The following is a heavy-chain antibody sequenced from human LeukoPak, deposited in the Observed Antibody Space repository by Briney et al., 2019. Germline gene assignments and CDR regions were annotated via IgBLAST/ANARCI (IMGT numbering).Heavy chain of an antibody. J-gene: IGHJ4*02. CDR3: ARDTGYYFGSGNYLYYFDY. Sequence: SETLSLTCTVFGGSISSYHWRWIRQPAGKGLEWIGRMYTSGSTNYNPSHKSRVTMSVDTSKNQFSLKLSSVTAADTAVYYCARDTGYYFGSGNYLYYFDYWGQGTLVTVSS. D-gene: IGHD3-10*01. CDR2: MYTSGST. CDR1: GGSISSYH. V-gene: IGHV4-4*07.